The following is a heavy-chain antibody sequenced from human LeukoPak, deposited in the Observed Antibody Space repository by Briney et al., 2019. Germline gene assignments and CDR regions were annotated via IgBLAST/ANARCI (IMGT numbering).Heavy chain of an antibody. D-gene: IGHD3-10*01. J-gene: IGHJ4*02. Sequence: SETLSLTSTVSGGSISSGDYYWRWIRQPPGKGLEWIVYIYYSGSTYYNPSLKSRVTISVDTSKNQFALKLTSVKAADMAVYYWARVGPRGDFDYWGQGTLVTVSS. CDR1: GGSISSGDYY. CDR2: IYYSGST. V-gene: IGHV4-30-4*01. CDR3: ARVGPRGDFDY.